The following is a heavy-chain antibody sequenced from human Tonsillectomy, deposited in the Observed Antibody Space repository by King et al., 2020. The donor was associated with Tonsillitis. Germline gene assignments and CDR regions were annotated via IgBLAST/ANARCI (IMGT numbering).Heavy chain of an antibody. Sequence: VQLQESGPGLVKPSETLSLTCTVSGYSISSGYYWGWIRQPPGKGLEWIGSIYHSGSTYYNPSLKSRVTISVDTSKNQFSLKLSSVTAADTAVYYCARPHSSSISVWFDPWGQGTLVTVSS. V-gene: IGHV4-38-2*02. J-gene: IGHJ5*02. CDR2: IYHSGST. CDR1: GYSISSGYY. D-gene: IGHD6-6*01. CDR3: ARPHSSSISVWFDP.